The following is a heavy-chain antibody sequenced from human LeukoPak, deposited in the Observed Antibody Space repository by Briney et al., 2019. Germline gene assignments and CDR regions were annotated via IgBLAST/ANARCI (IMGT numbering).Heavy chain of an antibody. CDR1: GFTFSGSS. CDR2: IRTRANTYAT. CDR3: TTSYSGNSWYDWFGP. V-gene: IGHV3-73*01. J-gene: IGHJ5*02. Sequence: GGSLRLSCAASGFTFSGSSIHWVRQASGKGLEWVGLIRTRANTYATAYAASVTGRFTISRDDSKTTSYLQMNSLKTEDTALYFCTTSYSGNSWYDWFGPWGQGTLVTVSS. D-gene: IGHD6-13*01.